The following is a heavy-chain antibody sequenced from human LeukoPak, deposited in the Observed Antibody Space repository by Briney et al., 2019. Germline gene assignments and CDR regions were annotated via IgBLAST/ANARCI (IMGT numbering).Heavy chain of an antibody. CDR3: ARDTRYCSSTSCYTYWFDP. Sequence: SVTVSCKASGGTFSSYAISWVRQAPGQGLEWMGGIIPIFGTANYAQKFQSRVTITTDESTSTAYMELSSLRSEDTAVYYCARDTRYCSSTSCYTYWFDPWGQGTLVTVSS. D-gene: IGHD2-2*02. J-gene: IGHJ5*02. CDR2: IIPIFGTA. CDR1: GGTFSSYA. V-gene: IGHV1-69*05.